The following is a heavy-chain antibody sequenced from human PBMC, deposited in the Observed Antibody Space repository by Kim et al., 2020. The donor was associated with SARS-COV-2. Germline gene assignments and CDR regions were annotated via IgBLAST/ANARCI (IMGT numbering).Heavy chain of an antibody. CDR3: AKEIKLTGVVVPAALSIDY. Sequence: GGSLRLSCAASGFTFSSYAMSWVRRAPGKGLEWVSAISGSGGSTYYADSVKGRFTISRDNSKNTLYLQMNSLRAEDTAVYYCAKEIKLTGVVVPAALSIDYWGQGTLVTVSS. D-gene: IGHD2-2*01. J-gene: IGHJ4*02. CDR2: ISGSGGST. CDR1: GFTFSSYA. V-gene: IGHV3-23*01.